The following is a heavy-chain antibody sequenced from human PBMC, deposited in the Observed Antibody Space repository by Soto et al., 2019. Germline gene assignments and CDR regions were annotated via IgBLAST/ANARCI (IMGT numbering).Heavy chain of an antibody. CDR2: ISYDGSNK. V-gene: IGHV3-30*18. D-gene: IGHD6-13*01. Sequence: PGGSLRLSCAASGFTFSSYGMHWVRQAPGKGLEWVAVISYDGSNKYYADSVKGRFTISRDNSKNTLYLQMNSLRAEDTAVYYCAKDLIYSSSWYYFDYWGQGTLVTVSS. CDR1: GFTFSSYG. J-gene: IGHJ4*02. CDR3: AKDLIYSSSWYYFDY.